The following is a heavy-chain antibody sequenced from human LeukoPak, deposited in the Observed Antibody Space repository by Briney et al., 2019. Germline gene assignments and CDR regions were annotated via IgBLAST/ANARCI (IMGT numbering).Heavy chain of an antibody. V-gene: IGHV3-7*01. CDR1: GFTFSSYA. D-gene: IGHD5-12*01. CDR3: ARGPSGYHNT. CDR2: IKQDGSEK. Sequence: GGSLRLSCAASGFTFSSYAINWVRQAPGKGLEWVDNIKQDGSEKYYVDSVKGRFTISRDNAKNSLYLQMNSLRAEDTAVYYCARGPSGYHNTGGQGTLVTVSS. J-gene: IGHJ4*02.